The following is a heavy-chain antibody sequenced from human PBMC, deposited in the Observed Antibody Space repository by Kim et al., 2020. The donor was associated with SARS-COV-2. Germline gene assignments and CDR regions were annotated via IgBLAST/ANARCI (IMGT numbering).Heavy chain of an antibody. Sequence: HPLTSRAPISRATSKNQFSLKLSSVTAADTAVYYCARPPLYSSSWYYFDYWGQGTLVTVSS. V-gene: IGHV4-61*07. J-gene: IGHJ4*02. CDR3: ARPPLYSSSWYYFDY. D-gene: IGHD6-13*01.